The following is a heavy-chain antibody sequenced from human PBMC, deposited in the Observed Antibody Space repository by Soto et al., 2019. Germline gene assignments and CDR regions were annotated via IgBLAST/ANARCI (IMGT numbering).Heavy chain of an antibody. V-gene: IGHV4-39*01. CDR2: IYYRGTA. CDR3: ASRYYYDSSGFYYGGPYYFDY. CDR1: GASITNSSYY. Sequence: WETLSLTCTVSGASITNSSYYWGWIRQPPGKGLEWIGTIYYRGTAYYKASLKSRVTISVDTSKNQFSLKLSSVTAADTAVYYCASRYYYDSSGFYYGGPYYFDYWGQGTLVTVSS. J-gene: IGHJ4*02. D-gene: IGHD3-22*01.